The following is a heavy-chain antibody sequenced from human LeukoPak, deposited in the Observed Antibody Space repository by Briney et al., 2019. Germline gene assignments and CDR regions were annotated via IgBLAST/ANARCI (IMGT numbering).Heavy chain of an antibody. D-gene: IGHD6-19*01. CDR2: IKQDGSEK. Sequence: GGSQRLSCAATGFTFSSYWMSWVRQAPGKGLEWVANIKQDGSEKYYVDSVKGRFAISRDNAKNSLYLQMNSLRAEDTVVYYCARDLVGAVAGRGGQGTLVTVSS. CDR1: GFTFSSYW. CDR3: ARDLVGAVAGR. J-gene: IGHJ4*02. V-gene: IGHV3-7*01.